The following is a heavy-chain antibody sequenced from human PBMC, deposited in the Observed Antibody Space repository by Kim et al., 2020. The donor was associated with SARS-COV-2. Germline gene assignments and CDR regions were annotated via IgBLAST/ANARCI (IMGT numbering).Heavy chain of an antibody. CDR3: ARDSMRTELYYYYYYGMDV. CDR2: IIPIFGTA. Sequence: SVKVSCKASGGTFSSYAISWVRQAPGQGLEWMGGIIPIFGTANYAQKFQGRVTITADESTSTAYMELSSLRSEDTAVYYCARDSMRTELYYYYYYGMDVWGQGTTVTVSS. CDR1: GGTFSSYA. V-gene: IGHV1-69*13. D-gene: IGHD1-26*01. J-gene: IGHJ6*02.